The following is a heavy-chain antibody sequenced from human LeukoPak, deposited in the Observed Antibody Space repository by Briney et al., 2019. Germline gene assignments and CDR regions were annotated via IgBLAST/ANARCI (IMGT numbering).Heavy chain of an antibody. CDR3: VGLHPDRDGYRRSSFDN. D-gene: IGHD5-24*01. CDR2: VSYSGST. Sequence: SETLSLTCTVSGASISSYYWTWIRQPPGKGLEWIGYVSYSGSTNYNPSLKSRVTISVDTSKNLFSLKLTSVTAADTAVYYCVGLHPDRDGYRRSSFDNWGQGTLVAVSS. CDR1: GASISSYY. V-gene: IGHV4-59*08. J-gene: IGHJ4*02.